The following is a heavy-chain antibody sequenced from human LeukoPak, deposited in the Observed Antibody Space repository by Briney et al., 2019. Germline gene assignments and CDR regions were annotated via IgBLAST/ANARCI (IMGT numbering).Heavy chain of an antibody. CDR2: ISDSGGST. V-gene: IGHV3-23*01. J-gene: IGHJ4*02. CDR3: AKRGSSWSYFDY. CDR1: GFTFSDYA. Sequence: PGGSLRLSCAASGFTFSDYAMTWVRQAPGKGLQWVPLISDSGGSTYYADSVKGRFTVSRDNSKATLYLQMNSLRADDTAVYFCAKRGSSWSYFDYWGQGTLVTVSS. D-gene: IGHD6-13*01.